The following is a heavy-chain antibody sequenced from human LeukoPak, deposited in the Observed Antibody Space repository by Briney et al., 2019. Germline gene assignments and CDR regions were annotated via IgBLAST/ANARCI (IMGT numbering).Heavy chain of an antibody. D-gene: IGHD1-26*01. J-gene: IGHJ4*02. CDR1: GFTFSNYA. CDR2: VLFDGTIQ. CDR3: ASGGPDQWELRSGSFGS. V-gene: IGHV3-30*04. Sequence: GGSLRLSCAASGFTFSNYAMHWVRQAPGKGLEWVAVVLFDGTIQYYADAVKGRFTISRDNSKNTLYLQMNSLRAEDTAVYYCASGGPDQWELRSGSFGSWGQGTLVTVSS.